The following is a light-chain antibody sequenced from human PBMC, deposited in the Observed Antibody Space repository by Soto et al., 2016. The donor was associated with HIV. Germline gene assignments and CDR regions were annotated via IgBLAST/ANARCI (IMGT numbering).Light chain of an antibody. CDR2: DDS. V-gene: IGLV3-21*03. Sequence: SYELTQAPSVSVAPGKTARITCGGNNIGSKSVHWYQQKPGQAPVLVVYDDSDRPSGIPERFSGSNSGNTVTLTISRVEVGDEADYYCQIWDSSSDHVVFGGGTKLTVL. CDR1: NIGSKS. CDR3: QIWDSSSDHVV. J-gene: IGLJ2*01.